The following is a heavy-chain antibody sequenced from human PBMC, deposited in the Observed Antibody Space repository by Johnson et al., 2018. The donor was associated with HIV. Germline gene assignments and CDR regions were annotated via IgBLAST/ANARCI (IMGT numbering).Heavy chain of an antibody. Sequence: VQLVESGGGLVQPGTSLRLSCVASGFTFSNYAMTWVRQAPGEGLEWVADITASGGTTYYADSVKGLFTVSRDDSKNTLYLQMNSLRAEDTAVYYCAKVRRAVYGFDIWGQGTMVTVSS. V-gene: IGHV3-23*04. CDR3: AKVRRAVYGFDI. CDR1: GFTFSNYA. CDR2: ITASGGTT. J-gene: IGHJ3*02.